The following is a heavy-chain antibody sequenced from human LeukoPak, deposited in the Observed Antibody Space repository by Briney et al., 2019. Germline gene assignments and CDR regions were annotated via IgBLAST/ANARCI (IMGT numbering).Heavy chain of an antibody. J-gene: IGHJ3*02. CDR1: GFTFSSYA. V-gene: IGHV3-23*01. Sequence: GGSLRLSCAASGFTFSSYAMSWVRQAPGKGLEWVSAISGSGGSTYYADSVKGRFTISRDNSKNTLYLQMDSLRAEDTAVYYCAKELDTNGYYYRGAFDIRGQGTMVTVSS. D-gene: IGHD3-22*01. CDR2: ISGSGGST. CDR3: AKELDTNGYYYRGAFDI.